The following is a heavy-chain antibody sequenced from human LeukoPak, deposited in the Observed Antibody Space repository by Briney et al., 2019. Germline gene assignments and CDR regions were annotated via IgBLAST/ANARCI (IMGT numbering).Heavy chain of an antibody. Sequence: QPGGSLRLSCAAAGLTVSSYAVSLGRQAPGEGLEWVSAISGSGDTSFYADSVKGRFTISRDNSKNTLYLQMNSLRAEDTAVYYCAKDFRGTGYFFHYWGQGTLVTVSS. CDR2: ISGSGDTS. CDR3: AKDFRGTGYFFHY. CDR1: GLTVSSYA. V-gene: IGHV3-23*01. J-gene: IGHJ4*02. D-gene: IGHD1-1*01.